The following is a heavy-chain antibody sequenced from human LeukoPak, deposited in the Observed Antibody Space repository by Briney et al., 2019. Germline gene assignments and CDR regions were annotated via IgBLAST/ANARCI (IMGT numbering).Heavy chain of an antibody. CDR2: IYYSGST. J-gene: IGHJ4*02. Sequence: SETLSLTCTVSGGPISSSSYYWGWIRQPPGKGLEWIGSIYYSGSTYYNPSLKSRVTISVDTSKNQFSLKLSSVTAADTAVYYCARRLARYGDYLDYWGQGTLVTVSS. D-gene: IGHD4-17*01. V-gene: IGHV4-39*01. CDR1: GGPISSSSYY. CDR3: ARRLARYGDYLDY.